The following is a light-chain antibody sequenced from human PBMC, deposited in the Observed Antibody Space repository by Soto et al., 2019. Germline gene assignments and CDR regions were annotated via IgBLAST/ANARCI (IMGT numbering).Light chain of an antibody. CDR2: AAS. Sequence: DIQMTQSPSSLSASVGDRVTITCRASQSISSYLHWYQQKPGKAPKLLSYAASSLQSGVPARLSGSGSGKDLTITSSSLEPEDVATYSGQQSYSTPYTVGQGPKLEIK. CDR1: QSISSY. V-gene: IGKV1-39*01. J-gene: IGKJ2*01. CDR3: QQSYSTPYT.